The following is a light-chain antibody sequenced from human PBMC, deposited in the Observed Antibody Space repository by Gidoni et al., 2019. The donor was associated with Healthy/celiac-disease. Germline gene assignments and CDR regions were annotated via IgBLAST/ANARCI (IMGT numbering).Light chain of an antibody. V-gene: IGLV4-69*01. CDR3: QTWGTGMV. CDR1: SGHSSYA. J-gene: IGLJ2*01. Sequence: QLVLTQSPSASASLGASVKLTCTLSSGHSSYAIAWHQQQPEKGPRYLMKLNIDGSHSKGDGIPDRFSGSSSGAERYLTISSLQSEDEADYYCQTWGTGMVFGGGTKLTVL. CDR2: LNIDGSH.